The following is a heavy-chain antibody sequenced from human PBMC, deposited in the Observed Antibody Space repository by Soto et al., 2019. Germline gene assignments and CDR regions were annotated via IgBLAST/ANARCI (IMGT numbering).Heavy chain of an antibody. J-gene: IGHJ4*02. V-gene: IGHV3-74*01. D-gene: IGHD1-26*01. Sequence: VQLVESGGGLVQPGGSLRLSCAASEFMFSSYWMYWVRQATVPGLVWVSRIDTDGTSTAYADSVKGRFAIARDNAKNTLYLQMNSLRAEDTAVYYCTRLGGTDLIDYWGQGTLVTVSS. CDR2: IDTDGTST. CDR3: TRLGGTDLIDY. CDR1: EFMFSSYW.